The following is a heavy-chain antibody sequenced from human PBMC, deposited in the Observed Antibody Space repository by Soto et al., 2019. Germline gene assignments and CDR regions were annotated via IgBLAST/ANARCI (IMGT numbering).Heavy chain of an antibody. CDR1: GFAFSTYG. Sequence: QVQLVESGGGVIQPGKSLRLSCSASGFAFSTYGMHWVRQAPGKGLEWVAVIWADGSRQFYGDSVKGRFTISRDNSKNTLYTQMTRLRVDDTAVYYSVGGSGSWALSDYWGQGTLVTVSP. J-gene: IGHJ4*02. CDR3: VGGSGSWALSDY. CDR2: IWADGSRQ. D-gene: IGHD3-10*01. V-gene: IGHV3-33*08.